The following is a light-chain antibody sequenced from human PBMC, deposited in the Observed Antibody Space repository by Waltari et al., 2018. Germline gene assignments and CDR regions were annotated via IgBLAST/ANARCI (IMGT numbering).Light chain of an antibody. V-gene: IGLV2-14*03. CDR3: SSFTTDRTWV. Sequence: QSALTQPASVSGSPGQSITIPCSGSSGDFSGYDYVSWYQQHPAKAPRVIGYAVGKRPSGISARVSGSKSGNTASLTISGLRAEDEATYFCSSFTTDRTWVFGGGTKVIV. CDR2: AVG. J-gene: IGLJ3*02. CDR1: SGDFSGYDY.